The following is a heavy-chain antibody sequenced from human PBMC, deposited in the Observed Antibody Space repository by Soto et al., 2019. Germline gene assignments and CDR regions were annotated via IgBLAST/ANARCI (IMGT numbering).Heavy chain of an antibody. D-gene: IGHD3-22*01. CDR2: IYYSGST. V-gene: IGHV4-39*01. CDR3: ARGSGPMIEWH. CDR1: GGSISSSSYY. J-gene: IGHJ4*02. Sequence: PSETLSLTCTVSGGSISSSSYYWGWIRQPPGKGLEWIGSIYYSGSTYYNPSLKSRVTISVDTSKNQFSLKLSSVTAADTAVYYCARGSGPMIEWHWGQGTLVTVSS.